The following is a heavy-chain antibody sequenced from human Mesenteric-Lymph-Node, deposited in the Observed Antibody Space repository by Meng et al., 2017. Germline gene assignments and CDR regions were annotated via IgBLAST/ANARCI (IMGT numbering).Heavy chain of an antibody. CDR1: GGSISSSIYY. D-gene: IGHD6-19*01. Sequence: GSLRLSCTVSGGSISSSIYYWGWIRQPPGKGLEWIGGIYYSGSTYYNPSLKSRVTISVDTSKNQFSLKLSSVTAAETAVYYCAREYSSGWYSYYYYGMDVWGQGTTVTVSS. J-gene: IGHJ6*02. CDR2: IYYSGST. V-gene: IGHV4-39*07. CDR3: AREYSSGWYSYYYYGMDV.